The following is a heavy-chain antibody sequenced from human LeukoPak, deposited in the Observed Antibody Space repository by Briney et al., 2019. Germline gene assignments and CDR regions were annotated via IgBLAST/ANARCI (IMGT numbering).Heavy chain of an antibody. D-gene: IGHD6-6*01. V-gene: IGHV3-7*01. Sequence: PGGSLRLSCAASGFTSSSYWMSWVRQAPGKGLEWVANIKQDGSEKYYVDSVKGRFTISRDNAKNSLYLQMNSLRAEDTAVYYCARGFYSSSSSPDYWGQGTLVTVSS. CDR3: ARGFYSSSSSPDY. CDR2: IKQDGSEK. CDR1: GFTSSSYW. J-gene: IGHJ4*02.